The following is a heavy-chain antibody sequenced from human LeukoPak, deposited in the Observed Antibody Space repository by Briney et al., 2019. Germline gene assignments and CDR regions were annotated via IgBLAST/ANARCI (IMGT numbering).Heavy chain of an antibody. D-gene: IGHD3-22*01. J-gene: IGHJ4*02. V-gene: IGHV4-39*07. CDR1: GGSISSSIYY. CDR2: IYYSGST. CDR3: ARAAPLDYYDSSGYSPNYFDY. Sequence: PSETLSLTCAVSGGSISSSIYYWGWIRQAPGKGLEWIGSIYYSGSTYYNPSLKSRVTISVDPSKNQFSLKLSSVTAADTAVYYCARAAPLDYYDSSGYSPNYFDYWGQGTLVTVSS.